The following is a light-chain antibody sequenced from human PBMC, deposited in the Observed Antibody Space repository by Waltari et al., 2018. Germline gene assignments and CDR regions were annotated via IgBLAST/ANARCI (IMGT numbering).Light chain of an antibody. CDR3: NSYTSDNTFV. V-gene: IGLV2-14*03. CDR2: DVS. J-gene: IGLJ1*01. Sequence: SALPHPASVSGSPGQSITISCTGTRSDDGGLNYFSWYQHYPGKAPKLLIYDVSQRPARVSNRFSASRSGNTASLTISGLQAEDEADYYCNSYTSDNTFVFGTGTKVTVL. CDR1: RSDDGGLNY.